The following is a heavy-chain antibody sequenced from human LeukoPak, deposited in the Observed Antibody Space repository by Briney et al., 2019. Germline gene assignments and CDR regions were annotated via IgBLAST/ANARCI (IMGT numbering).Heavy chain of an antibody. V-gene: IGHV4-39*07. J-gene: IGHJ4*02. Sequence: SETLSLTCTVSGASMTFTHYYWVWVRQPPGKGLEWIGTINYYGSTYYNPSLKSRVTISVDTSKNQFSLKLSSVTAADTAVYYCARGPVYSRVVVVPAAGNYYFDYWGQGTLVTVSS. D-gene: IGHD2-2*01. CDR1: GASMTFTHYY. CDR2: INYYGST. CDR3: ARGPVYSRVVVVPAAGNYYFDY.